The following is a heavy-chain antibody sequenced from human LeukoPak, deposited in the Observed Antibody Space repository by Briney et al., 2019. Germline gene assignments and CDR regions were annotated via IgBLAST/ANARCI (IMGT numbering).Heavy chain of an antibody. CDR2: INTSGGTT. CDR1: GFTFSSYA. J-gene: IGHJ3*02. D-gene: IGHD3-10*01. CDR3: AKDQRGLDAFDI. V-gene: IGHV3-23*01. Sequence: QPGGSLRLSCAASGFTFSSYAMSWVRQAPGKGLEWVSGINTSGGTTYYADSVKGRFTISRDNSKNTLYLQLDSLRADDTAIYYCAKDQRGLDAFDIWGQGTMVTVSS.